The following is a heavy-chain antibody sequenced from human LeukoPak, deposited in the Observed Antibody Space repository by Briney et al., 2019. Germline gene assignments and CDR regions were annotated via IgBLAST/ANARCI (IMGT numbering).Heavy chain of an antibody. Sequence: PGGSLRLSCAASGFTFDDYAMHWVRQAPGKGLEWVSGISWNTYSTGYADSVKGRFTISRDNAKNSLYLQMNSLRADDMALYYCAKGPSQATGDAFDIWGQGTMVTVSS. CDR3: AKGPSQATGDAFDI. V-gene: IGHV3-9*03. CDR1: GFTFDDYA. CDR2: ISWNTYST. D-gene: IGHD1-1*01. J-gene: IGHJ3*02.